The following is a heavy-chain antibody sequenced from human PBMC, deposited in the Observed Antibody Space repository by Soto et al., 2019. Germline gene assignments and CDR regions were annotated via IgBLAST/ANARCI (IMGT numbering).Heavy chain of an antibody. CDR1: GFNFDDYA. D-gene: IGHD6-13*01. Sequence: DVQLVESGGGLEQPGRSLRLSCAASGFNFDDYAMYWVRQAPGKGLEWVSGISWNSGSLGYADSVKGRFTISRDNAKNSLDLQMNSLGVEDTALYYCAKGVIVEAGIYYGMDVWGRGTTVTVSS. V-gene: IGHV3-9*01. CDR3: AKGVIVEAGIYYGMDV. CDR2: ISWNSGSL. J-gene: IGHJ6*02.